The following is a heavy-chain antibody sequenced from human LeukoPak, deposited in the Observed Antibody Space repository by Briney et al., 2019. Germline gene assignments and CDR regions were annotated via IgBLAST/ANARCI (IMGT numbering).Heavy chain of an antibody. J-gene: IGHJ4*02. Sequence: ASVKVSCKASGYTFTSYYMHWVRQAPGQGLEWMGIINPSGGSTSYAQKFQGRVTMTRDMSTSTVYMELSSLRSEDTAVYYCARDEAPYDSSGYYPWEVGDYWGQGTLVTVSS. CDR2: INPSGGST. CDR3: ARDEAPYDSSGYYPWEVGDY. CDR1: GYTFTSYY. D-gene: IGHD3-22*01. V-gene: IGHV1-46*01.